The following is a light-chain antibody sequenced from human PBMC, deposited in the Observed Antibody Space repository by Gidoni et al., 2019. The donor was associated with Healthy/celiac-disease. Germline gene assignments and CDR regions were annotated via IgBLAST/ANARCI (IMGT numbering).Light chain of an antibody. Sequence: QSALTQPASVSGSPGQSITISCTGTSSDVCGYNYVSWYQKHPGKAPKLMIYDVSKRPSGVSNRFSGSKSGNTASLTISGLQAEDEADYYCSSYTSSSTLFGTGTKVTVL. CDR1: SSDVCGYNY. J-gene: IGLJ1*01. CDR3: SSYTSSSTL. V-gene: IGLV2-14*01. CDR2: DVS.